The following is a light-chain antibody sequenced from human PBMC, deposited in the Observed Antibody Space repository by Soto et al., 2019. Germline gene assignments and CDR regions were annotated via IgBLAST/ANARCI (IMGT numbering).Light chain of an antibody. Sequence: AIRMTQSPSSLSASTGDRVTITCRASQGISSYLAWYQQKPGKAPKLLIYAASTLQSGVTSRFSGSGSGTDCTLTISFLQSEDFATYYCQQYYSYPLTFGGGTKVEIK. V-gene: IGKV1-8*01. J-gene: IGKJ4*01. CDR3: QQYYSYPLT. CDR2: AAS. CDR1: QGISSY.